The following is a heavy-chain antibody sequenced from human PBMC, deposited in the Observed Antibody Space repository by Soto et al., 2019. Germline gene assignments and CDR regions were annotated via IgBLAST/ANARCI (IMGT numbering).Heavy chain of an antibody. Sequence: GGSLRLSCVASGFTFSSYGMHWVRQAPGKGLEWVAIISYDGSNTYYADSVKGRFTISRDNSKNTLYLQMNSLRAEDTSVYYCARDRADCCDYSNTSSNAFDVWGQGTLVTVSS. V-gene: IGHV3-30*03. CDR3: ARDRADCCDYSNTSSNAFDV. CDR1: GFTFSSYG. D-gene: IGHD2-2*01. CDR2: ISYDGSNT. J-gene: IGHJ4*03.